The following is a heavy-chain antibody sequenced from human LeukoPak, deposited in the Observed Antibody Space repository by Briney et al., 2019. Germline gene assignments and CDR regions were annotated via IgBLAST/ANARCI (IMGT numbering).Heavy chain of an antibody. CDR1: GGSISSDY. J-gene: IGHJ4*02. V-gene: IGHV4-59*01. Sequence: PSETLSLTCTVSGGSISSDYWNWIRQPPGKGLEWIGYIYPSGSTDYAPSLKSRVTISVDTSKNQFSLKLNSVTAADTAVYYCARETRSGWYGVDYWGQGTLVTVSS. CDR3: ARETRSGWYGVDY. CDR2: IYPSGST. D-gene: IGHD6-19*01.